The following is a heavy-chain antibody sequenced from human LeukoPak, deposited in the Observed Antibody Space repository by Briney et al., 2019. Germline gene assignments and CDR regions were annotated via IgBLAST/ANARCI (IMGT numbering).Heavy chain of an antibody. D-gene: IGHD4-17*01. CDR1: RFTFSSYE. J-gene: IGHJ4*02. V-gene: IGHV3-48*03. CDR2: ISGSGSMI. Sequence: GGSLRLSCAASRFTFSSYEMNWGRQAPGKGLEWVSYISGSGSMIYYAHSVKGRFTISRDNSKNTLYLQMDSLRAEDTAVYYCGKDRRPQIPYGESPRGTASMGYWGEGALVTVPS. CDR3: GKDRRPQIPYGESPRGTASMGY.